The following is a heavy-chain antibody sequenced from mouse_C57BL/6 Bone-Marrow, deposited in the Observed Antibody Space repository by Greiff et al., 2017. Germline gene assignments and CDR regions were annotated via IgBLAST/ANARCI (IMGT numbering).Heavy chain of an antibody. Sequence: VQLQQPGAELVKPGASVKLSCKASGYTSTSYWLHWVKQEPGQGLEWIGMIHPNSGSTNYNEKFKSKATLTVDKSYITAYMQLSSLTSEDSAVYYCARSVWDWGQGTTLTVSS. CDR3: ARSVWD. V-gene: IGHV1-64*01. J-gene: IGHJ2*01. CDR1: GYTSTSYW. CDR2: IHPNSGST.